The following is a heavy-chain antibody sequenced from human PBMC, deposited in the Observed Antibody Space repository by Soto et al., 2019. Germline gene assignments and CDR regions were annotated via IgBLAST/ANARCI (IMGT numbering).Heavy chain of an antibody. J-gene: IGHJ5*02. CDR3: ARGSRTYSDFWSGYGAPPFDP. D-gene: IGHD3-3*01. Sequence: ASVKVSCKASGYTFSTYYMHWVRQAPGQGLEWMGIMNPTDSRTSYAQKFEGRVTMTRDTSTSTGYMELSSLRSEDTAVYYCARGSRTYSDFWSGYGAPPFDPWGQGTLVTVSS. CDR1: GYTFSTYY. CDR2: MNPTDSRT. V-gene: IGHV1-46*01.